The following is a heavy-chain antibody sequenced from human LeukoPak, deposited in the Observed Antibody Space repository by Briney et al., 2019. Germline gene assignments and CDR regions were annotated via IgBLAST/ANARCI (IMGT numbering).Heavy chain of an antibody. J-gene: IGHJ6*03. Sequence: GASVKVSCKASGYTFTMYYIHWVRQAPGQGLEWMGMINPSDGVTTYAQRFQGRVTMTRDMSTTTVYMDLRSLRSDDTAVYFCAREQIGALTGSWGGLFASYYTYYYMDVWGRGTTVTVSS. CDR3: AREQIGALTGSWGGLFASYYTYYYMDV. CDR2: INPSDGVT. V-gene: IGHV1-46*01. D-gene: IGHD1-26*01. CDR1: GYTFTMYY.